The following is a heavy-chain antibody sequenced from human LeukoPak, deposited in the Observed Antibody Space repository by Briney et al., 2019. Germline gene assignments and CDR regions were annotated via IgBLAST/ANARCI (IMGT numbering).Heavy chain of an antibody. D-gene: IGHD1-14*01. V-gene: IGHV4-34*01. CDR2: INHSGYT. CDR1: GVSFNDYY. CDR3: TRMTTGHDY. Sequence: PSETLSLTCAVSGVSFNDYYWSWVCQSPGKGLEWIGEINHSGYTNDSPSLKSRVTISIDTSRKQFSLNLRSVTVADTAVYYCTRMTTGHDYWGQGTLVTVSS. J-gene: IGHJ4*02.